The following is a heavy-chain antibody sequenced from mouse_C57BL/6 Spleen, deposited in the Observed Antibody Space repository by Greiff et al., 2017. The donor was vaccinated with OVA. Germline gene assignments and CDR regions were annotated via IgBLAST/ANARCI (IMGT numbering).Heavy chain of an antibody. CDR1: GYTFTSCW. V-gene: IGHV1-50*01. J-gene: IGHJ2*01. Sequence: QVHVKQPGAELVKPGASVKLSCKASGYTFTSCWMQWVKQRPGQGLEWIGEIDPSDSYTNYNQKFKGKATLTVDTSSSTAYMQLSSLTSEDSAVYYCARGGYDYWGQGTTLTVSS. D-gene: IGHD3-1*01. CDR2: IDPSDSYT. CDR3: ARGGYDY.